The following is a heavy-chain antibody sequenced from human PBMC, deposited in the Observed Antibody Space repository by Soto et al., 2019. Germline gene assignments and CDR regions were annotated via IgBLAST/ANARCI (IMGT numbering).Heavy chain of an antibody. V-gene: IGHV4-34*01. CDR3: ARDKITGLFDY. Sequence: SETLSLTCAVYGGSFSGYYWTWIRQPPGTGLEWIGEINHSGSTNYNPSIKSRVTISEETSKNQFSLKLTSVTAADTAVYYCARDKITGLFDYWGQGTLVTVS. CDR1: GGSFSGYY. CDR2: INHSGST. J-gene: IGHJ4*02. D-gene: IGHD2-8*02.